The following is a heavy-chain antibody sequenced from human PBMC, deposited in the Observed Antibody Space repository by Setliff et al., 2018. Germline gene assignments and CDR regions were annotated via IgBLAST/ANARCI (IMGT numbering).Heavy chain of an antibody. Sequence: GGSLRLSCVASGFTFDDYGMSWVRQAPGKGLEWVSSIKWKGGSTGYADSVKGRFTISRDNAKNSLYLQMTSLRTDDTALYYCATARRGYQYGSGSLFDDWGQGTQVTVSS. D-gene: IGHD3-10*01. V-gene: IGHV3-20*04. CDR3: ATARRGYQYGSGSLFDD. CDR2: IKWKGGST. CDR1: GFTFDDYG. J-gene: IGHJ4*02.